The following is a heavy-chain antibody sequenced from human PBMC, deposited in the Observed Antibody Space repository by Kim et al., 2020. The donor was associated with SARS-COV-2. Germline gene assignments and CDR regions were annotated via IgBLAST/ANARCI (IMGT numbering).Heavy chain of an antibody. D-gene: IGHD4-17*01. CDR2: IWYDGSNK. Sequence: GGSLRLSCAASGFTFSRYGMHWVRQAPGKGLEWVAVIWYDGSNKDYAHSVKGRFTISRDNSKNTLYLQMNSLRAEDTAVYYCARDHHGDYDQLDYWGQGTLVTLSS. CDR3: ARDHHGDYDQLDY. J-gene: IGHJ4*02. V-gene: IGHV3-33*01. CDR1: GFTFSRYG.